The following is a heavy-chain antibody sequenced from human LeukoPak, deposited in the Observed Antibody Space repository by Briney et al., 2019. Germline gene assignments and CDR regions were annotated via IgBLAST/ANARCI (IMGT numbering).Heavy chain of an antibody. D-gene: IGHD3-16*01. CDR1: GGSISSGGYS. V-gene: IGHV4-30-2*01. CDR3: PRGGGVLAQFAP. J-gene: IGHJ5*02. Sequence: SQTLSLTCAVSGGSISSGGYSWSWIRQPPGKGLEWIGYIYHSGNTYYNPSLKSRVTISVDRSKNQFSLKLSSVTAADTAVYYCPRGGGVLAQFAPGGQGPLVTVPS. CDR2: IYHSGNT.